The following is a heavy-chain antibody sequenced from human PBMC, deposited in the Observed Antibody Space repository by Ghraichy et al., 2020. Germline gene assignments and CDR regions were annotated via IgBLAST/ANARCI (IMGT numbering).Heavy chain of an antibody. CDR3: ARELDFWSGYYEVGWFDP. Sequence: SETLSLTCTVSGGSISSYYWSWIRQPPGRGLEWIGYIYYSGSTNYNPSLKSRVTISVDTSKNPFSLKLSSVTAADTAVYYCARELDFWSGYYEVGWFDPWGQGTLVTVSS. CDR2: IYYSGST. CDR1: GGSISSYY. J-gene: IGHJ5*02. V-gene: IGHV4-59*01. D-gene: IGHD3-3*01.